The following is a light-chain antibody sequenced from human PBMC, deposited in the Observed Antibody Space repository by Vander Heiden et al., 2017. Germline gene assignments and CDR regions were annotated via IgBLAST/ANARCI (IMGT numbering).Light chain of an antibody. J-gene: IGLJ3*02. CDR3: QSYDSSLSGWV. Sequence: SVLPQPPSVSGAPRQRVTISCTGSSCNIGAGYDVHWYQQLPGTAPKLLIYGNSNRPSGVPDRFSGSKSGTSASLAITGLQAEDEADYYCQSYDSSLSGWVFGGGTKLTVL. CDR1: SCNIGAGYD. V-gene: IGLV1-40*01. CDR2: GNS.